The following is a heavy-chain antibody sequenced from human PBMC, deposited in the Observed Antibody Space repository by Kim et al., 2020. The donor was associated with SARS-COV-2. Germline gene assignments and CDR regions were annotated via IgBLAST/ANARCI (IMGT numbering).Heavy chain of an antibody. J-gene: IGHJ4*02. D-gene: IGHD3-10*02. CDR3: ARLHARGGYVDY. CDR2: VYYNGSA. CDR1: GGPIRSSTHY. V-gene: IGHV4-39*01. Sequence: SETLSLTCTVSGGPIRSSTHYWGLIRQSPGKGLDWIGNVYYNGSAYSNPSLKSRVTIAVDTSKNLFSLKRRSVTATDTAVYYCARLHARGGYVDYWGLGTLVTVSS.